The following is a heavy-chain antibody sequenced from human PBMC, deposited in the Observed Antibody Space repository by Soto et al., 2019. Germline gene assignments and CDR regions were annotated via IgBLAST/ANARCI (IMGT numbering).Heavy chain of an antibody. D-gene: IGHD3-3*01. CDR2: LFYSGAT. Sequence: PSETLSLTCTVSGGSISSNSYYWDWIRQPPGKGLEWIGSLFYSGATYHNPSLQSRVTISVDTSKNQMSLKFNSMTAADTAVYYCARGDGYYDLWSGYFDPWGQGTLVTVSS. CDR3: ARGDGYYDLWSGYFDP. V-gene: IGHV4-39*07. J-gene: IGHJ5*02. CDR1: GGSISSNSYY.